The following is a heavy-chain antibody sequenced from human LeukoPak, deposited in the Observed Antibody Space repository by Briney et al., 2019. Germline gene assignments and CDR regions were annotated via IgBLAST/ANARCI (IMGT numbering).Heavy chain of an antibody. Sequence: KPSETLSLTCTVSGASISSYYWSWIRQPPGKGLEWIGDIYYSGSIKYNPSLKSRVTMSVDTSKNQFSLKLSSVTAADTAVYYCARSTFGGVIAYYFDYWGQGTLVTVSS. V-gene: IGHV4-59*08. J-gene: IGHJ4*02. D-gene: IGHD3-16*02. CDR2: IYYSGSI. CDR3: ARSTFGGVIAYYFDY. CDR1: GASISSYY.